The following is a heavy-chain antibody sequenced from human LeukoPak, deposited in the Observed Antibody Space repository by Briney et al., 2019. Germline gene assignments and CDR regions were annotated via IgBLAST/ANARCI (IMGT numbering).Heavy chain of an antibody. CDR2: ISGSGGST. D-gene: IGHD4-11*01. Sequence: GRSLRLSCAASGFTFSSYAMSWVRQAPGKGLEWVSAISGSGGSTYYADSVKGRFTISRDNSKNTLYLQMNSLRAEDTAVYYCAKSRYGNYAYFDYWGQGTLVTVSS. J-gene: IGHJ4*02. CDR1: GFTFSSYA. CDR3: AKSRYGNYAYFDY. V-gene: IGHV3-23*01.